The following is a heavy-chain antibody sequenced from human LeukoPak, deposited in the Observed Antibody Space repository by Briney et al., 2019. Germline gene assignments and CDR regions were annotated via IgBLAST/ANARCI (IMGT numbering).Heavy chain of an antibody. CDR3: VRDSFAGYYVSGGPDY. J-gene: IGHJ4*02. Sequence: GGSLRLSCAASGFTFSSYWMHWVRQAPGKGLEWVSYISSSGSTIYYADSVKGRFTISRDNAKNSLYLQMNSLRAEDTAVYYCVRDSFAGYYVSGGPDYWGQGTLVTVSS. D-gene: IGHD3-10*01. CDR1: GFTFSSYW. V-gene: IGHV3-48*04. CDR2: ISSSGSTI.